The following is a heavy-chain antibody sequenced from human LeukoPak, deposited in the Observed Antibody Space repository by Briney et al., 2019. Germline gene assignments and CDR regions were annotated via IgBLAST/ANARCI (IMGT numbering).Heavy chain of an antibody. CDR2: IYPGDSDT. J-gene: IGHJ4*02. V-gene: IGHV5-51*01. CDR3: ASLTMVRGVITDFDY. CDR1: GYSFTSYW. Sequence: GESLKISCKGSGYSFTSYWIGWVRQMPGKGLEWMGIIYPGDSDTRYSPSFQGQVTISADKSISTAYLQWSSLKASDTAMCYCASLTMVRGVITDFDYWGQGTLVTVSS. D-gene: IGHD3-10*01.